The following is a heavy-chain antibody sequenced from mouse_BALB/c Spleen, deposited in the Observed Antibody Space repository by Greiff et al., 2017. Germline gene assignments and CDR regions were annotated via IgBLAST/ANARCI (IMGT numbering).Heavy chain of an antibody. Sequence: EVQLQQSGPDLVKPSQSLSLTCTVTGYSITSGYSWHWIRQFPGNKLEWMGYIHYSGSTNYNPSLKSRISITRDTSKNQFFLQLNSVTTEDTATYYCARGGLRGSSYGWYFDVWGAGTTVTVSS. V-gene: IGHV3-1*02. CDR3: ARGGLRGSSYGWYFDV. CDR1: GYSITSGYS. J-gene: IGHJ1*01. CDR2: IHYSGST. D-gene: IGHD1-1*01.